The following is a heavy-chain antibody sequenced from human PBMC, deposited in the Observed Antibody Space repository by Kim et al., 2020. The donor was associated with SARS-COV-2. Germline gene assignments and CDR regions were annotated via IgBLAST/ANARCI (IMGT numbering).Heavy chain of an antibody. J-gene: IGHJ3*02. Sequence: GGSLRLSCAASGFTVSSNYMSWVRQAPGKGLEWVSVIYSGGSTYYADSVKGRFTISRDNSKNTLYLQMNSLRAEDTAVYYCAREGAAAGHYDAFDIWGQGTMVTVSS. CDR3: AREGAAAGHYDAFDI. V-gene: IGHV3-66*01. CDR2: IYSGGST. CDR1: GFTVSSNY. D-gene: IGHD6-13*01.